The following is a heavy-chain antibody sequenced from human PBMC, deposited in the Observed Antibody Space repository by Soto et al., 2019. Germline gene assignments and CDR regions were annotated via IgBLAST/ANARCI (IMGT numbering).Heavy chain of an antibody. CDR1: VDSFSRYK. D-gene: IGHD2-15*01. Sequence: PSETLSLTCTFSVDSFSRYKWSCIRQPPGKGLEYIGYMYSSGYTDYNPSLKSRVTMSLDTSKNQYSLKLTSATAADTAVYYCAREWSAFEYWGQGTLVIVS. V-gene: IGHV4-59*01. CDR3: AREWSAFEY. CDR2: MYSSGYT. J-gene: IGHJ4*02.